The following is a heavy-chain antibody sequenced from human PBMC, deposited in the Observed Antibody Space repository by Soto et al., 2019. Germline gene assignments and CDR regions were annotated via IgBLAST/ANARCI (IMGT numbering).Heavy chain of an antibody. CDR2: IYYGGTT. V-gene: IGHV4-59*01. J-gene: IGHJ4*02. CDR3: ARRYGRNFDY. Sequence: SETLSLTCTVSGDSISPYYWSWIRQPPGKGLEWVGYIYYGGTTSYNPSLKSRVTISVETSKNQFSLKLSSVTAADTAVYYCARRYGRNFDYWGQGTLVTVSS. D-gene: IGHD1-20*01. CDR1: GDSISPYY.